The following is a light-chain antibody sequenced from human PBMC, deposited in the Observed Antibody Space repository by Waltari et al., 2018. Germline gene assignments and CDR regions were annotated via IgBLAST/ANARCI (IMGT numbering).Light chain of an antibody. V-gene: IGLV8-61*01. CDR3: VLYMGSGIWV. Sequence: QTVVTQEPSLSVSPGGTVTLTCALSSGSVSSTSYASWYQQTPGQAPRKIVYKINNRSSGVPDRFSGSMLGNKAALTITGAQAEDESDYYCVLYMGSGIWVFGGGTKLTVL. CDR2: KIN. CDR1: SGSVSSTSY. J-gene: IGLJ3*02.